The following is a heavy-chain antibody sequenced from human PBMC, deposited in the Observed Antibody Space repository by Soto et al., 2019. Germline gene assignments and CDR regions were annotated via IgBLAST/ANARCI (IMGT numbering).Heavy chain of an antibody. V-gene: IGHV3-33*01. D-gene: IGHD5-12*01. CDR3: ARDPGDIVATNYYFDY. CDR2: IWYDGSNK. Sequence: PGGSLRLSCAASGFTFSSYGMHWVRQAPGKGLEWVAVIWYDGSNKYYADSVKGRFTISRDNSKNTLYLQMNSLRAEDTAVYYCARDPGDIVATNYYFDYWGQGTLVTVSS. J-gene: IGHJ4*02. CDR1: GFTFSSYG.